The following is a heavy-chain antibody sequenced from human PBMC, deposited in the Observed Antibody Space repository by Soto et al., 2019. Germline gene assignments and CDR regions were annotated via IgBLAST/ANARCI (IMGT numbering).Heavy chain of an antibody. D-gene: IGHD2-8*01. CDR3: TTDFLCTNGVCYPSRPYYYYGMDV. Sequence: PGGSLRLSCAASGFTFSNAWMSWVRQAPGKGLEWVGRIKSKTDGGTTDYAAPVKGRFTISRDDSKNTLYLQMNSLKTEDTAVYYCTTDFLCTNGVCYPSRPYYYYGMDVWGQGTTVTISS. CDR1: GFTFSNAW. J-gene: IGHJ6*02. V-gene: IGHV3-15*01. CDR2: IKSKTDGGTT.